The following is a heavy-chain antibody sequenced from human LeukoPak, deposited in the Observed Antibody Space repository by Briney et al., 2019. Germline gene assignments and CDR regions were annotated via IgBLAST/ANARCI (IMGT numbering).Heavy chain of an antibody. J-gene: IGHJ4*02. Sequence: ASVKVSCKASGYTFTGYYMHWVRQAPGQGVEWMGWINPNSGGTNYAQKFQGRVTMTRDTSISTAYMELSRLRSDDTAVYYCAREGSYSGSYGYFDYWGQGTLVTVSS. CDR3: AREGSYSGSYGYFDY. V-gene: IGHV1-2*02. CDR2: INPNSGGT. CDR1: GYTFTGYY. D-gene: IGHD1-26*01.